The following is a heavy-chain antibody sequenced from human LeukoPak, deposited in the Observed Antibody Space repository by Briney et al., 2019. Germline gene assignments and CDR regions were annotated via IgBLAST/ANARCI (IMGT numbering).Heavy chain of an antibody. CDR3: ASPPPSSGWYPFDY. CDR2: IIPIFGTA. D-gene: IGHD6-19*01. V-gene: IGHV1-69*13. Sequence: SVKVSCKASRGTFSSYAISWARQAPGQGLEWMGGIIPIFGTANYAQKFQGRVTITADESTSTAYMELSSLRSEDTAVYYCASPPPSSGWYPFDYWGQGTLVTVSS. CDR1: RGTFSSYA. J-gene: IGHJ4*02.